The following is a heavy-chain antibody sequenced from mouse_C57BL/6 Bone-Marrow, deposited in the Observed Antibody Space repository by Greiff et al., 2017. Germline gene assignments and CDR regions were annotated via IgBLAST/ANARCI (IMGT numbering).Heavy chain of an antibody. CDR2: IHPNSGST. J-gene: IGHJ2*01. Sequence: QVQLQQPGAELVKPGASVKLTCKASGYTFTSYWMHWVKQRPGQGLEWIGMIHPNSGSTNYNEKFKSKATLTVDKSSSTAYMQLSSLTSEDSAVYYCARRSFTLFDYWGQGTTLTVSS. CDR1: GYTFTSYW. CDR3: ARRSFTLFDY. V-gene: IGHV1-64*01.